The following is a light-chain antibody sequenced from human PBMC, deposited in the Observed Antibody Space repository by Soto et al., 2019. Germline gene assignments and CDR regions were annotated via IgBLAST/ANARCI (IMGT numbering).Light chain of an antibody. Sequence: EIVLTQSPGTLSWSPGERATLSCRASQSVSSSYLAWYQQKPGQAPRLLIYGASSRATGTPDRFSGSGSGTDFTLTISRLEPEDFAVYYCQQYGSSQITFGQGTRLEIK. CDR1: QSVSSSY. CDR2: GAS. V-gene: IGKV3-20*01. CDR3: QQYGSSQIT. J-gene: IGKJ5*01.